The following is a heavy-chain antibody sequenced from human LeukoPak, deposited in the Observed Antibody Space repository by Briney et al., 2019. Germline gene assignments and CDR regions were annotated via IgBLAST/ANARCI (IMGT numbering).Heavy chain of an antibody. CDR2: IGTSEDRT. CDR3: ARDLDSTGRWDTDY. D-gene: IGHD6-19*01. CDR1: GFTVSSNY. V-gene: IGHV3-53*01. Sequence: GGSLRLSCAASGFTVSSNYMNWVRQAPGKGLQWVSLIGTSEDRTHYADSVKGRFTISRDNSKNTLYLQMNSLRAEDTALYYCARDLDSTGRWDTDYWGQGTLVTVSS. J-gene: IGHJ4*02.